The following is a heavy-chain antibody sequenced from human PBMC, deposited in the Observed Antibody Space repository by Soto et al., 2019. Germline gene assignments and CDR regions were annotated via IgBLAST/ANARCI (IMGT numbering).Heavy chain of an antibody. CDR2: IYSGGST. J-gene: IGHJ6*02. D-gene: IGHD6-13*01. CDR3: ARDFVVVAAAGRGSYYYYGMDV. V-gene: IGHV3-53*01. CDR1: GFTVSSNY. Sequence: EVQLVESGGGLIQPGGSLRLSCAASGFTVSSNYMSWVRQAPGKGLEWVSVIYSGGSTYYADSVKGRFTISRDNSKNTLYLQMNSLRAVDTAVYYCARDFVVVAAAGRGSYYYYGMDVWGQGTTVTVSS.